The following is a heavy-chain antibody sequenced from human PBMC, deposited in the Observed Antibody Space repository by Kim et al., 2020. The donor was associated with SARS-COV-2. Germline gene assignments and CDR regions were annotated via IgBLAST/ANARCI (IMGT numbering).Heavy chain of an antibody. J-gene: IGHJ5*02. Sequence: GGSLRLSCAASGFTFSSYSMNWVRQAPGKGLEWVSSISSSSSYIYYADSVKGRFTISRDNAKNSLYLQMNSLRAEDTAVYYCARDMLLWFGGDWFDPWGQGTLVTVSS. CDR2: ISSSSSYI. CDR3: ARDMLLWFGGDWFDP. V-gene: IGHV3-21*01. CDR1: GFTFSSYS. D-gene: IGHD3-10*01.